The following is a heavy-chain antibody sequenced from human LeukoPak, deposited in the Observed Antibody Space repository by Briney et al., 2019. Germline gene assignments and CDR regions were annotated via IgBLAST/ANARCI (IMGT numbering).Heavy chain of an antibody. CDR1: GYTFTSYY. CDR2: INPSGGST. CDR3: ASRVAAAGIVGGMDV. D-gene: IGHD6-13*01. J-gene: IGHJ6*02. V-gene: IGHV1-46*01. Sequence: ASVKVSRKASGYTFTSYYMHWVRQAPGQGLEWMGIINPSGGSTSYAQKFQGRVTMTRDTSTSTVYMELSSLRSEDTAVYYCASRVAAAGIVGGMDVWGQGTTVTVSS.